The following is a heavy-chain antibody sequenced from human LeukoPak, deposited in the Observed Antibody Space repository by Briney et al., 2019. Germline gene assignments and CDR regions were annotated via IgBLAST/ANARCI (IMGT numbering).Heavy chain of an antibody. Sequence: GGSLRLSCAASGFTFSSFWMTWVRQAPGKGLEWVALINQVGSDKYYVDSVKGRFTISRDNAKSSLYLQMNSLRAEDTAVYYCARAYCTNGVCSTGFDYWGQGTLVTVSS. J-gene: IGHJ4*02. CDR3: ARAYCTNGVCSTGFDY. CDR2: INQVGSDK. V-gene: IGHV3-7*04. CDR1: GFTFSSFW. D-gene: IGHD2-8*01.